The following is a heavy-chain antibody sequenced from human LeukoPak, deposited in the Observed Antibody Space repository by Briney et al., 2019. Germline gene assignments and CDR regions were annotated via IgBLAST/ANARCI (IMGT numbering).Heavy chain of an antibody. CDR2: IYTSGGT. J-gene: IGHJ5*02. Sequence: SETLSLTCTVSGGSISSYYWSWIRQPAGKGLEWIGRIYTSGGTNYNPSLKSRVTISVDKSKNQFSLKLSSVTAADTAVYYCAREGGLDYYDSSGQGNWFDPWGQGTLVTVSS. CDR1: GGSISSYY. CDR3: AREGGLDYYDSSGQGNWFDP. D-gene: IGHD3-22*01. V-gene: IGHV4-4*07.